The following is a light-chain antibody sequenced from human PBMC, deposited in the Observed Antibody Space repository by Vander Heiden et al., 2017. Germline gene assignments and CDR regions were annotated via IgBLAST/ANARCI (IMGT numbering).Light chain of an antibody. J-gene: IGKJ2*01. V-gene: IGKV1-39*01. CDR3: QQCNSTPYT. CDR2: AAS. Sequence: IQTTQSPSSLSASVGDRVTITCRASQSISSYLNWYQQKPGKAPKLLIYAASSLQSGVPSRFSGSGSGTDFTLTIRRLQPEDVATYYCQQCNSTPYTFGQGTKVEIK. CDR1: QSISSY.